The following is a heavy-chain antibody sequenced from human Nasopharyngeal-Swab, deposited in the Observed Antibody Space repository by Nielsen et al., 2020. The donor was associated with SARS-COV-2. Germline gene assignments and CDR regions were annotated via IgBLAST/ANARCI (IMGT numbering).Heavy chain of an antibody. CDR3: ARVLDSSGYLNWFDP. D-gene: IGHD3-22*01. V-gene: IGHV4-34*09. J-gene: IGHJ5*02. CDR1: GGSFSGYY. CDR2: IYYSGST. Sequence: SETLSLTCAVYGGSFSGYYWSWIRQPPGKGLEWIGYIYYSGSTYYNPSLKSRVTISVDTSKNQFSLKLSSVTAADTAVYYCARVLDSSGYLNWFDPWGQGTLVTVSS.